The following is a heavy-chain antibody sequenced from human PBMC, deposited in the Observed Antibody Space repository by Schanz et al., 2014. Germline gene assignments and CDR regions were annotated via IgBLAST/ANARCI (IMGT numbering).Heavy chain of an antibody. Sequence: QVQLVESGGGVVQPGRSLRLSCAASGFIFSSYGLHWVRQAPGKGLEWVSGISGSGGSTYYADSVKGRFTISRDNSKNTLYLQMNSLRAEDTAVYYCAKDSTHIDIVLVPTAIDYWGQGTLVTVSS. CDR3: AKDSTHIDIVLVPTAIDY. CDR2: ISGSGGST. CDR1: GFIFSSYG. D-gene: IGHD2-2*01. V-gene: IGHV3-NL1*01. J-gene: IGHJ4*02.